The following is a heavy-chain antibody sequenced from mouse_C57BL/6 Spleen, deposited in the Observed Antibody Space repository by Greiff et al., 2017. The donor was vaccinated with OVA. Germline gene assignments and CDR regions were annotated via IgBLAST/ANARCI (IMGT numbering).Heavy chain of an antibody. CDR1: GYSFTGYF. J-gene: IGHJ2*01. CDR2: INPYNGDT. CDR3: ARDYYGSSLDY. Sequence: EVKLMESGPELVKPGDSVKISCKASGYSFTGYFMNWVMQSHGKSLEWIGRINPYNGDTFYNQKFKGKATLTVDKSSSTAHMELRSLTSEDSAVDYCARDYYGSSLDYWGQGTTLTVSS. V-gene: IGHV1-20*01. D-gene: IGHD1-1*01.